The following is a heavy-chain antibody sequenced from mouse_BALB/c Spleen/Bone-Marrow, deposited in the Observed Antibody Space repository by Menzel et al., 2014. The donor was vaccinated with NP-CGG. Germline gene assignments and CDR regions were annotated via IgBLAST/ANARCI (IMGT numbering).Heavy chain of an antibody. Sequence: EVKLQEPGPGLVKPSQSLSLTCSVTGYSITSGYYWNWIRQFPGNKLEWMGYISYDGSNNHNPSLKNRISITRDTSKNQFLLKLNSVTTEDTATYYCARVFITTVVPFAYWGQGTLVTVSA. CDR1: GYSITSGYY. CDR2: ISYDGSN. CDR3: ARVFITTVVPFAY. D-gene: IGHD1-1*01. J-gene: IGHJ3*01. V-gene: IGHV3-6*01.